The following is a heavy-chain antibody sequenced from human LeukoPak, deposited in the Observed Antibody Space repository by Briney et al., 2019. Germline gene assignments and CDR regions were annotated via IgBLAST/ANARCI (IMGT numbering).Heavy chain of an antibody. CDR3: ARVKVAIFGVVIYYYYGMDV. D-gene: IGHD3-3*01. V-gene: IGHV4-34*01. CDR2: INHSGST. J-gene: IGHJ6*02. CDR1: GFTFSSYA. Sequence: GSLRLSCAASGFTFSSYAMSWIRQPPGKGLEWVGEINHSGSTNYNPSLKSRVTISVDTSKSQFSLKLSSVTAADTAVYYCARVKVAIFGVVIYYYYGMDVWGQGTTVTVSS.